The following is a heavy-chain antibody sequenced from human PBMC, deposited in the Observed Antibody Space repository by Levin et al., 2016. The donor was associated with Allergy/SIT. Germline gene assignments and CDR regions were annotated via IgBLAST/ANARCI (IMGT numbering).Heavy chain of an antibody. J-gene: IGHJ4*02. Sequence: GGSLRLSCAASGFSFGTYWMNWVRQAPGKGLVWVSRIDYDGTLTNYAESVKGRFTVSRDNAKNTLFLHMNSLRVEDTAVYFCVRGNHVPLWGQGTLVTVSS. CDR3: VRGNHVPL. V-gene: IGHV3-74*01. D-gene: IGHD6-6*01. CDR1: GFSFGTYW. CDR2: IDYDGTLT.